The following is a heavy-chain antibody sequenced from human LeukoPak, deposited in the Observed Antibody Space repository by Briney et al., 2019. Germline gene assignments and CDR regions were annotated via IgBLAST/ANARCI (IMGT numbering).Heavy chain of an antibody. J-gene: IGHJ4*02. CDR2: ILYDGSNK. V-gene: IGHV3-30*02. CDR1: GFTFSRYG. D-gene: IGHD4-17*01. Sequence: GGSLRLSCAASGFTFSRYGMHWVRQAPGKGLEWVAFILYDGSNKYYADSVKGRFTISRDNSKNTLYLQMNSLRAEDTAVYYCAKNDYGVNYFDYWGQGTLVTVSS. CDR3: AKNDYGVNYFDY.